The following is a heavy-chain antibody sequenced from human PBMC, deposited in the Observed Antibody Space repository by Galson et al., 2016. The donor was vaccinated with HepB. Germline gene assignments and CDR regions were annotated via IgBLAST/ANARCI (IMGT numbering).Heavy chain of an antibody. Sequence: SLRLSCAASGFSFSDENMNWVRQAPGKGLEWISLISSTGNYIYYADSVKGRFTVSRDNTGNSVYLQMNSLRPDDTALYYCANFCGSKCYARADYWGQGALVSVPS. CDR3: ANFCGSKCYARADY. CDR2: ISSTGNYI. CDR1: GFSFSDEN. J-gene: IGHJ4*02. V-gene: IGHV3-21*06. D-gene: IGHD2-15*01.